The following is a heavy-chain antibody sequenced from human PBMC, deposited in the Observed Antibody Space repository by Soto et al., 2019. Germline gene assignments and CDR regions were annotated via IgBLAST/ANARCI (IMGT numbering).Heavy chain of an antibody. Sequence: QVQLVESGGGVVQPGRSLRLSCAASGFTFSSFGMHWVRQRPGKGLDWVAAIWHDGSDKYYGDSVKGRFTISRDNSKNTVYLQMSSLRAEDTAVYYCARVQFNTYCGGDCYSPAFDIWGKGTMVTVSS. CDR2: IWHDGSDK. CDR3: ARVQFNTYCGGDCYSPAFDI. J-gene: IGHJ3*02. D-gene: IGHD2-21*01. V-gene: IGHV3-33*01. CDR1: GFTFSSFG.